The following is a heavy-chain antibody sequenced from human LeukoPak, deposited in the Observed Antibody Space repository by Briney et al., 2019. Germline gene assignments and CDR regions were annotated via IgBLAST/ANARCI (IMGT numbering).Heavy chain of an antibody. J-gene: IGHJ4*02. CDR1: GGSISSSSYY. Sequence: SETLSLTCTVSGGSISSSSYYWGWIRQPPGKGLEWIGYIYYSGSTNYNPSLKSRVTISVDTSKNQFSLKLSSVTAADTAVYYCARAILRYYYDSWGQGTLVTVSS. D-gene: IGHD3-22*01. CDR2: IYYSGST. V-gene: IGHV4-61*05. CDR3: ARAILRYYYDS.